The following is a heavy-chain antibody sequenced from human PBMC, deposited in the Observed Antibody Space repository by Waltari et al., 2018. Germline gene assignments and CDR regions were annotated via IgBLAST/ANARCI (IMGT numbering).Heavy chain of an antibody. D-gene: IGHD1-26*01. Sequence: VHLVQSGAEMRKPGSSVKVSCKDSGGTFGSYSIAWAGQAAGQGREWLGGIIPLYGRPQYGNNFQGRVTLTADAATTTVFLEMSGLRAEDTAIYFCARRDLGFAFDVWGQGTLVIVSS. CDR1: GGTFGSYS. CDR2: IIPLYGRP. V-gene: IGHV1-69*12. J-gene: IGHJ3*01. CDR3: ARRDLGFAFDV.